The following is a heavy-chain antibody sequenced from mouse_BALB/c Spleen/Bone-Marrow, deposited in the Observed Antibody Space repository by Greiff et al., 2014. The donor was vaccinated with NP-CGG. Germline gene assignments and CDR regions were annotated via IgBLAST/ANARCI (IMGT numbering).Heavy chain of an antibody. D-gene: IGHD1-1*01. J-gene: IGHJ3*01. CDR3: APYYSGSSWGFAY. Sequence: DVQLQESGAELVKPGASVKLSCTASGFNIKDTYMHWVKQRPEQGLEWIGRIDPANGNTKYDPKFQGKATITADTSSNTAYLQPSSLTSEDTAVYYCAPYYSGSSWGFAYWGQGTLVIV. CDR2: IDPANGNT. V-gene: IGHV14-3*02. CDR1: GFNIKDTY.